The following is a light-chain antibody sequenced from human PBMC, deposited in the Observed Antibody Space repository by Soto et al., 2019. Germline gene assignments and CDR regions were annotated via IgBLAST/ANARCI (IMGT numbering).Light chain of an antibody. CDR2: LGS. CDR1: QSLLHSNGYNY. Sequence: DIVMTQSPLSLPVTPGEPASISCRSSQSLLHSNGYNYLDWYLQKPGQSPHLLIYLGSNRASGVPDRFSGSGSGTDFTLKISRVEAEDVGVYYCMQALQTLSITFGQGTRLEIK. J-gene: IGKJ5*01. V-gene: IGKV2-28*01. CDR3: MQALQTLSIT.